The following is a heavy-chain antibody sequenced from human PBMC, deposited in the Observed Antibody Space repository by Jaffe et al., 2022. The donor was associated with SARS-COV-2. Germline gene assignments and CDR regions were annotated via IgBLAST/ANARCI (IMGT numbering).Heavy chain of an antibody. Sequence: QVQLQQWGAGLLKPSETLSLTCAVYGGSFSGYYWSWIRQPPGKGLEWIGEINHSGSTNYNPSLKSRVTISVDTSKNQFSLKLSSVTAADTAVYYCAREGGNIAAPYFDYWGQGTLVTVSS. D-gene: IGHD6-6*01. CDR3: AREGGNIAAPYFDY. V-gene: IGHV4-34*01. CDR2: INHSGST. CDR1: GGSFSGYY. J-gene: IGHJ4*02.